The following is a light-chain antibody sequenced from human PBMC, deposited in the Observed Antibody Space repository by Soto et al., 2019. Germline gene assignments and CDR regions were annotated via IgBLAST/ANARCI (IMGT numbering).Light chain of an antibody. CDR3: QHRSNWPLT. CDR2: DAS. Sequence: EIVLKQSPATLSLSPGERATLSCRASQSISSYLGWYQQKPGQAPRLLIYDASNRATGIPARFSGSGSGTDFTLTISSLEPEDFAVYYCQHRSNWPLTFGGGTKVEIK. J-gene: IGKJ4*01. V-gene: IGKV3-11*01. CDR1: QSISSY.